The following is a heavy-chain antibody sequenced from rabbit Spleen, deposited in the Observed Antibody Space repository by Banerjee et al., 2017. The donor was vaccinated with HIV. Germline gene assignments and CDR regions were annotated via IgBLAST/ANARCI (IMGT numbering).Heavy chain of an antibody. CDR1: GFSFSDRDV. J-gene: IGHJ4*01. V-gene: IGHV1S45*01. CDR2: INVATGKP. Sequence: QEQLKETGGGLVQPEGSLTLTCKASGFSFSDRDVMCWVRQAPGKGLEWIACINVATGKPVYATWAKGRFTISRTSSTTVTLRMTSLTAADTATYFCARDLVGVIGWNFYLWGPGTLVTVS. D-gene: IGHD1-1*01. CDR3: ARDLVGVIGWNFYL.